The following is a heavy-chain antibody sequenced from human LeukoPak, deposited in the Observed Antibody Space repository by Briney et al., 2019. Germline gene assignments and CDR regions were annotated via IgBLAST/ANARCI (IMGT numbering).Heavy chain of an antibody. CDR2: ISYNGGST. CDR3: ARRFAAQLAFVDV. D-gene: IGHD3-3*02. CDR1: GFTFTNYA. J-gene: IGHJ6*04. Sequence: GGSLRLSCAASGFTFTNYAMHWVRQAPGKGLEYVSAISYNGGSTYYANSVKGRFTISRDNSKNTLYLQMGSLRAEDMTVYYCARRFAAQLAFVDVWGKGTTVTISS. V-gene: IGHV3-64*01.